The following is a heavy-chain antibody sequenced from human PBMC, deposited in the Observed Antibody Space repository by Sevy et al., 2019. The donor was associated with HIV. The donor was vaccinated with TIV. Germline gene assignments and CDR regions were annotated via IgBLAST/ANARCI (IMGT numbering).Heavy chain of an antibody. Sequence: SETLSLTCTVSGDSISGYYWSWIRQPPGKGLEWIGYIYYSGNTKYNPSLKSRVTISVDTSKNQFSLKLSSVTAADTAIYYCARAYQYYYYGMDVWGQGTTVTVSS. V-gene: IGHV4-59*01. J-gene: IGHJ6*02. CDR1: GDSISGYY. CDR2: IYYSGNT. D-gene: IGHD3-10*01. CDR3: ARAYQYYYYGMDV.